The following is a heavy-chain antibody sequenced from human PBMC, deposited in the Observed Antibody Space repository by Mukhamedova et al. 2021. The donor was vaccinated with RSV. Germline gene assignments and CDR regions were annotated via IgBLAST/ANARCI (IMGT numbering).Heavy chain of an antibody. CDR3: ARGPYSSSWKAGDY. Sequence: GQGLEWMGGIIPIFGTANYAQKFQGRVTITADESTSTAYMELSSLRSEDTAVYYCARGPYSSSWKAGDYWGQGTLVTVSS. J-gene: IGHJ4*02. D-gene: IGHD6-13*01. V-gene: IGHV1-69*01. CDR2: IIPIFGTA.